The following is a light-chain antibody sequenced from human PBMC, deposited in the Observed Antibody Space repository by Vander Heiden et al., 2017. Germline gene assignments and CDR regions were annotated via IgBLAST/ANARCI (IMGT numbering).Light chain of an antibody. J-gene: IGKJ4*01. CDR1: QSISSY. CDR3: QQSDSTPIT. Sequence: DIQMTQSPSSLSASVGDSVTITCRASQSISSYLNWYQQKPGKAPKLLIYAASSLQSGVPSRFSGSGSGTDFTLTISRLQPEDFATYYCQQSDSTPITFGRGTKVDIK. CDR2: AAS. V-gene: IGKV1-39*01.